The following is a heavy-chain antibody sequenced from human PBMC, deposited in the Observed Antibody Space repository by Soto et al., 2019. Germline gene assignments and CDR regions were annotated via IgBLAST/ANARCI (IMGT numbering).Heavy chain of an antibody. CDR1: GGSISSSSYY. V-gene: IGHV4-39*01. CDR2: IYYSGST. D-gene: IGHD3-10*01. J-gene: IGHJ6*02. Sequence: QLQLQESGPGLVKPSETLSLTCTVSGGSISSSSYYWGWIRQPPGNGLEWIGSIYYSGSTYYNPSLKSRVTISVDTSKNQFSLKLSSVTAADTAVYYCAGSGTIYYYGMDIWGQGTTVTVSS. CDR3: AGSGTIYYYGMDI.